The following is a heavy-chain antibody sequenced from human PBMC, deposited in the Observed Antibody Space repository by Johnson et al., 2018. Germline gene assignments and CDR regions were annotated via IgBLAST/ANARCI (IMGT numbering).Heavy chain of an antibody. CDR1: GFTFSSHG. J-gene: IGHJ1*01. D-gene: IGHD2-15*01. V-gene: IGHV3-33*01. CDR2: IWSDGRKK. CDR3: ARDRGDCSGGSCWGYFLH. Sequence: QVQLQESGGGVVQPGRSLRLSCAASGFTFSSHGMHWVRQAPGKGLEWVAVIWSDGRKKYYADSVKGRFTVSRDNSKNTLYLQMDSLRAEDTAIYYCARDRGDCSGGSCWGYFLHWGQGTLVTVSS.